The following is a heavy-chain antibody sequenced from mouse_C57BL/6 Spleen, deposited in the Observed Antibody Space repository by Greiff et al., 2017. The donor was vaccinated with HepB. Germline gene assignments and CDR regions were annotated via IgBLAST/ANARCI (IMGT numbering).Heavy chain of an antibody. CDR1: GFTFSDYY. V-gene: IGHV5-16*01. J-gene: IGHJ1*03. D-gene: IGHD2-4*01. Sequence: VQLKESEGGLVQPGSSMKLSCTASGFTFSDYYMAWVRQVPEKGLEWVANINYDGSSTYYLDSLKSRFIISRDNAKNILYLQMSSLKSEDTATYYCARDGYDYDPYWYFDVWGTGTTVTVSS. CDR2: INYDGSST. CDR3: ARDGYDYDPYWYFDV.